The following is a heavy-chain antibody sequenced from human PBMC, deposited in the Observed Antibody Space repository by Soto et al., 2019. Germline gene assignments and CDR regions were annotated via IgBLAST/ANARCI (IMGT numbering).Heavy chain of an antibody. D-gene: IGHD2-8*01. V-gene: IGHV4-34*01. CDR3: ASMLYDY. Sequence: SETLSLTCAVYGGSFSGYYWSWIRRPPGKGLEWIGEINHSGSTNYNPSLKSRVTISVDTSKNQFSLTLSSVTAADTAVYYCASMLYDYWGQGTLVTVSS. J-gene: IGHJ4*02. CDR2: INHSGST. CDR1: GGSFSGYY.